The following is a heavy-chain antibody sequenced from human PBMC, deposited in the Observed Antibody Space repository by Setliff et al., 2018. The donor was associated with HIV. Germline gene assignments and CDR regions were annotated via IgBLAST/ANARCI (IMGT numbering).Heavy chain of an antibody. CDR2: TRNKANGYIT. CDR3: AKFFGGYGDYMGFDY. J-gene: IGHJ4*02. CDR1: GFTLSDYY. D-gene: IGHD4-17*01. V-gene: IGHV3-72*01. Sequence: PGGSLRLSCAVSGFTLSDYYMDWVRQAPGKGLEWVGRTRNKANGYITEYGASVQGRFTISRDNSKDSLSLQMNNLKAEDTAVYYCAKFFGGYGDYMGFDYWGQGTLVTVSS.